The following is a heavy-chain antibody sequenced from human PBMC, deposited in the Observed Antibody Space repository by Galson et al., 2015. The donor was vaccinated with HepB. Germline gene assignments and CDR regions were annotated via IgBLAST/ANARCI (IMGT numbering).Heavy chain of an antibody. CDR1: GGTFSSYV. CDR3: ARDSYYDILTGYYMVY. J-gene: IGHJ4*02. D-gene: IGHD3-9*01. Sequence: SVKVSCKASGGTFSSYVVSWVRQAPGQGLEWMGRIMPIVATANYAQKFQGRVTITADKSTSTAYMELSSLRSEDTAVYYCARDSYYDILTGYYMVYWGQGTLVTVSS. V-gene: IGHV1-69*04. CDR2: IMPIVATA.